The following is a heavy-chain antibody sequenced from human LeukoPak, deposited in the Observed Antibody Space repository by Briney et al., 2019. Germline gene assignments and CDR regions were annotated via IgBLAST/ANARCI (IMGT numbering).Heavy chain of an antibody. Sequence: SETLSLTCTVSGGSISSYYWSWIRQPAGKGLEWIGRIYTSGSTNYNPSLKSRVTMSVDTSKNQFSLKLSSVTAADTAVYYCARDTYYYDSSYHYFDYWGQGTLSPSPQ. D-gene: IGHD3-22*01. CDR2: IYTSGST. V-gene: IGHV4-4*07. J-gene: IGHJ4*02. CDR1: GGSISSYY. CDR3: ARDTYYYDSSYHYFDY.